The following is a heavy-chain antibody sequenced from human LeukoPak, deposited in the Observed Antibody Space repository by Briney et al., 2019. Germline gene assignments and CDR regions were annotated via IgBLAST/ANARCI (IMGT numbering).Heavy chain of an antibody. D-gene: IGHD3-22*01. Sequence: GGSLRLSCAASGFTFTSYGMHWVRQAPGKGLEWVSSISSSSSYIYYADSVKGRFTISRDNAKNSLYLQMNSLRAEDTAVYYCAGGVVTSFDYWGQGTLVTVSS. CDR3: AGGVVTSFDY. CDR1: GFTFTSYG. V-gene: IGHV3-21*01. J-gene: IGHJ4*02. CDR2: ISSSSSYI.